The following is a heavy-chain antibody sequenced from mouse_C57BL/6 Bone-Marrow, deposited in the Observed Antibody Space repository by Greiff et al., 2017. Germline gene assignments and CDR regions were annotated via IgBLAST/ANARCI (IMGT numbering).Heavy chain of an antibody. CDR1: GFTFSSYT. D-gene: IGHD1-1*01. Sequence: DVHLVESGGGLVKPGGSLKLSCAASGFTFSSYTMSWVRQTPEKRLQWVAAISGGGGNTYYPDSVKGRFTISRDNDKHILYLQMSSLRSEDTALYYCARQVTTVLATKYFDVWGTGTTVTVSS. CDR3: ARQVTTVLATKYFDV. J-gene: IGHJ1*03. V-gene: IGHV5-9*01. CDR2: ISGGGGNT.